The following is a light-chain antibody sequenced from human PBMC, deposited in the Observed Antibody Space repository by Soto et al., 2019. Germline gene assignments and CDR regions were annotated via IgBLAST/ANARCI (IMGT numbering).Light chain of an antibody. CDR1: QSVTSNY. J-gene: IGKJ1*01. CDR3: QHYNTWPWT. V-gene: IGKV3-20*01. Sequence: EIVLTQSPGTLSLCPGERATLSCRASQSVTSNYLAWYQQKPGQAPRLLIFGASIRATGIPDRFSGSGSGTEFTLTISSLQSEDFAVYYCQHYNTWPWTFGQGTKVDI. CDR2: GAS.